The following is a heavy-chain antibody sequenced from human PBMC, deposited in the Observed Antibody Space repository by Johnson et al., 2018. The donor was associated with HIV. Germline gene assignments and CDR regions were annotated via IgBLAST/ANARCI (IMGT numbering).Heavy chain of an antibody. Sequence: VQLVESGGGVVQPERSLRLSCAASGFTFSSSGMLWVRQAPGKGLEWVANINQDGGEKIYVDSVKGRFTISRDNAENSLYLQMNSLRAEDTAVYYCASFWATGAFDIWGQGTKVTVSS. D-gene: IGHD3-10*01. CDR2: INQDGGEK. J-gene: IGHJ3*02. V-gene: IGHV3-7*01. CDR1: GFTFSSSG. CDR3: ASFWATGAFDI.